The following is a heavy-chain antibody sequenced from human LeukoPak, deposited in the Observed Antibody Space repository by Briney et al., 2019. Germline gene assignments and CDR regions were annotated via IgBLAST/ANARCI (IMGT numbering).Heavy chain of an antibody. CDR2: IYTSGST. CDR1: GGSISNSC. Sequence: PSETLSLTCTVSGGSISNSCWNWIRQPAGKGLEWIGRIYTSGSTNYKPSLKSRVTMSVDTSKNQVSLKLSSVTAADTAVYYCARAPLQLPHDAFDIWAKGQWSPSLQ. J-gene: IGHJ3*02. D-gene: IGHD2-2*01. V-gene: IGHV4-4*07. CDR3: ARAPLQLPHDAFDI.